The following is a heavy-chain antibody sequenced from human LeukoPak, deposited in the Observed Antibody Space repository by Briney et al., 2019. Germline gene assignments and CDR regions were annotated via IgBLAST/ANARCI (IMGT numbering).Heavy chain of an antibody. CDR3: AREGITMVRGGPQIANVIFDY. J-gene: IGHJ4*02. Sequence: GGSLRLSCATSGFTFSTYSLTWVRQAPGKGLEWVSSISSSSSYIYYADSVKGRFTISRDNAKNSLYLQMNSLRAEDAAVYYCAREGITMVRGGPQIANVIFDYWGQGTLVTVSS. CDR2: ISSSSSYI. CDR1: GFTFSTYS. V-gene: IGHV3-21*01. D-gene: IGHD3-10*01.